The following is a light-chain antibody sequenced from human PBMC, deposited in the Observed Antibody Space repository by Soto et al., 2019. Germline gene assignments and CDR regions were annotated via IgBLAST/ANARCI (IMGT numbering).Light chain of an antibody. CDR2: ETS. CDR1: QSVGSY. V-gene: IGKV3-11*01. CDR3: QQRSSWPRT. J-gene: IGKJ1*01. Sequence: EIVLTQSPATLSLSPGERATLSCRASQSVGSYLTWYQQKPGQAPRLLIYETSNRATGIPARFSGSGSGTDFTLTISSLEPEDFAVYYCQQRSSWPRTFGQGTKVEIK.